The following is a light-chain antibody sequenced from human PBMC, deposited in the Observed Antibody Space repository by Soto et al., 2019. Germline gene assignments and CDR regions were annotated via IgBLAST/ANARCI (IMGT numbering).Light chain of an antibody. CDR1: TRDIAGYNY. J-gene: IGLJ1*01. Sequence: QSALTQPASVSGSLGQSITISCTGTTRDIAGYNYISWYQQLPGKAPKLMIYQVTIRPSGISNRFSGSKSGNTASLTISGLQAEDEADYYCTSFSSSTPLYVFGTGTKVTVL. V-gene: IGLV2-14*01. CDR2: QVT. CDR3: TSFSSSTPLYV.